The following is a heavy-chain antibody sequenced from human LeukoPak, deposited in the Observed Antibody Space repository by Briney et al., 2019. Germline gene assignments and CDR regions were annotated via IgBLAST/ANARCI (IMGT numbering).Heavy chain of an antibody. V-gene: IGHV1-18*01. D-gene: IGHD6-6*01. CDR1: GYTFTSYG. CDR2: ISAYNGNP. Sequence: GASVKVSCKASGYTFTSYGISWVRQAPGHGLEWMVWISAYNGNPSYAQKLQGRVPMTTDTSTSTAYMEPRSLRSDDTAVYYCARESNSRSPGFDPWGQGPLVTVSS. CDR3: ARESNSRSPGFDP. J-gene: IGHJ5*02.